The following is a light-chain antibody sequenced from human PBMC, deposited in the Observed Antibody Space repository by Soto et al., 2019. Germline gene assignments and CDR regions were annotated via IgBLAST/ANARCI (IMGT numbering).Light chain of an antibody. CDR1: QNISTY. J-gene: IGKJ1*01. Sequence: GDRVTITCRASQNISTYLNWYQQKPGKAPKLLIYAASSLQSGVPSRFSGSGSGTDFTLTISSLQPADFATYFCQQSYSTPQTFGQGTKVDI. V-gene: IGKV1-39*01. CDR3: QQSYSTPQT. CDR2: AAS.